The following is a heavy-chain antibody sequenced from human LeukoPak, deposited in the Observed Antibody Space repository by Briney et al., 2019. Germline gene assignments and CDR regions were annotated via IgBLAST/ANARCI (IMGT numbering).Heavy chain of an antibody. CDR1: GGSISSSSYY. CDR3: ARDEGRPAYCGGDCSAPQYFQH. Sequence: PSETLSLTCTVSGGSISSSSYYWGWIRQPPGKGLEWIGSIYYSGSTYYNPSLKSRVTISVDTSKNQFSLKLSSVTAADTAVYYCARDEGRPAYCGGDCSAPQYFQHWGQGTLVTVSS. J-gene: IGHJ1*01. D-gene: IGHD2-21*02. CDR2: IYYSGST. V-gene: IGHV4-39*07.